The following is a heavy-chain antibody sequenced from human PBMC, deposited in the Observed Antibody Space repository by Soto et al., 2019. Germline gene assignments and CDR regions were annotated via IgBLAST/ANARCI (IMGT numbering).Heavy chain of an antibody. J-gene: IGHJ3*01. D-gene: IGHD3-10*01. CDR3: ARGDRGGFDL. V-gene: IGHV3-74*01. Sequence: GGSLRLSFAASGFTFVSYRMHWVRQAPEKGLVWVSRVHSDGNTTTYADSVKGRFTISRDNARNTVSLQMSSLRAEDMAIYYCARGDRGGFDLWGHGTVVTVSS. CDR2: VHSDGNTT. CDR1: GFTFVSYR.